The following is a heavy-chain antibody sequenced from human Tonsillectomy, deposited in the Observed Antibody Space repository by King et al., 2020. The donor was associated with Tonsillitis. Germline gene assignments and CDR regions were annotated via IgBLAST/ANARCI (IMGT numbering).Heavy chain of an antibody. Sequence: QLVQSGGGLVEPGGSLRLSCAVSGFTFSDAWMSWVRQAPGKGLEWVGRIKSKSGGGTADYAAPVRGTFTISRDDSKNTLYLQMNGLKTEETAVYYCPSVTWNGRFDYWGQGAVVTVSS. CDR1: GFTFSDAW. J-gene: IGHJ4*02. CDR3: PSVTWNGRFDY. D-gene: IGHD3-3*01. CDR2: IKSKSGGGTA. V-gene: IGHV3-15*01.